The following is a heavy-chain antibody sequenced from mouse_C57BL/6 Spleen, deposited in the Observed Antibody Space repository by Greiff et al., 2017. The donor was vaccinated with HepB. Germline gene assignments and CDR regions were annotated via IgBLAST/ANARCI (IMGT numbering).Heavy chain of an antibody. J-gene: IGHJ1*03. CDR2: IWRGGST. CDR1: GFSLTSYG. CDR3: AKDHYYGSSYGYFDV. V-gene: IGHV2-5*01. D-gene: IGHD1-1*01. Sequence: VKLVESGPGLVQPSQSLSITCTVSGFSLTSYGVHWVRQSPGKGLEWLGVIWRGGSTDYNAAFMSRLSITKDNSKSQVFFKMNSLQADDTAIYYCAKDHYYGSSYGYFDVWGTGTTVTVSS.